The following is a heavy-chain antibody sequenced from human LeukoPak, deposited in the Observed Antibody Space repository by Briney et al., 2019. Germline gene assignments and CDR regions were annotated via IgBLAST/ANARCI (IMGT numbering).Heavy chain of an antibody. CDR2: MYIGGTP. V-gene: IGHV3-53*01. Sequence: GGSLRLSRAPSGFSFSSTHMTWVRQAPGKGLEWVSVMYIGGTPDYADPVKGRLTISRDNSKNTLYLQMNSLRAEGTAVYYCARYYGSTGRGRGGIDIWGQGTMVTVSS. CDR1: GFSFSSTH. J-gene: IGHJ3*02. D-gene: IGHD3-22*01. CDR3: ARYYGSTGRGRGGIDI.